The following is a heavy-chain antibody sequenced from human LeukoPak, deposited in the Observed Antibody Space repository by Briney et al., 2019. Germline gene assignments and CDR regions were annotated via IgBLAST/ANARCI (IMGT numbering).Heavy chain of an antibody. Sequence: GGSLRLSCAASRFTFDDYTMHWVRQAPGKGLEWVSLISWDGGSTYYADSVKGRFTISRDNSKNSLYLQMNSLRTEDTALYYCAKDILRGSSDLGYGMDVWGQGTTVTVSS. D-gene: IGHD6-6*01. V-gene: IGHV3-43*01. CDR1: RFTFDDYT. J-gene: IGHJ6*02. CDR3: AKDILRGSSDLGYGMDV. CDR2: ISWDGGST.